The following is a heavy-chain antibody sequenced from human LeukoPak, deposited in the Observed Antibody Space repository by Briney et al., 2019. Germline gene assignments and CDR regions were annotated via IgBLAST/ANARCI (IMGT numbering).Heavy chain of an antibody. CDR1: GGSISSGDYY. V-gene: IGHV4-30-4*02. J-gene: IGHJ6*02. CDR3: ARMGGPGGDYYGSGSHIYYYGKYI. D-gene: IGHD3-10*01. Sequence: KPSETLSLTCTVSGGSISSGDYYWSWIRQPPGRGLEWIGYMYYSGSTYYNPSLKSRVTISVDTSKNQFSLKLSSVTAADTAVYYCARMGGPGGDYYGSGSHIYYYGKYICGQRTTFTVSS. CDR2: MYYSGST.